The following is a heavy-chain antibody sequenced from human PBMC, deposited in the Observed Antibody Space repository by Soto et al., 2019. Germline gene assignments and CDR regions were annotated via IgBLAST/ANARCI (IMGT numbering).Heavy chain of an antibody. J-gene: IGHJ6*01. CDR1: SGSISSSNW. CDR2: IYHSGST. V-gene: IGHV4-4*02. D-gene: IGHD4-17*01. CDR3: ARHGVDYGDYASYYYYGMDG. Sequence: SETLSLTCAVSSGSISSSNWWSWVRQPPGKGLEWIGEIYHSGSTNYNPSLKSRVTISIDTSKNQFSLKLTSVTAADTAVFYCARHGVDYGDYASYYYYGMDGWGRGTTVTVSS.